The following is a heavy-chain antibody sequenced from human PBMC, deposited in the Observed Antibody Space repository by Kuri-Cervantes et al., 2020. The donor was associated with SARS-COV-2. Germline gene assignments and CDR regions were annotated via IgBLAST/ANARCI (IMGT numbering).Heavy chain of an antibody. CDR2: TSDNGGTT. Sequence: GESLKISCAASEFTFSSYAMSWVRQAPGKGLEWVSTTSDNGGTTDYSDSVQGRFTISRDNSNNILYLQMNSLRAEDTAVYYCAKSSRYNGDYFDYWGQGTLVTVSS. V-gene: IGHV3-23*01. CDR3: AKSSRYNGDYFDY. D-gene: IGHD1-14*01. CDR1: EFTFSSYA. J-gene: IGHJ4*02.